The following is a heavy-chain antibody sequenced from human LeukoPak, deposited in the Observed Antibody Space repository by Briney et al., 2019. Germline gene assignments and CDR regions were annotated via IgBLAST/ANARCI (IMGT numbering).Heavy chain of an antibody. CDR3: ARSNWNYDDAFDI. CDR2: IKQDGSEK. J-gene: IGHJ3*02. Sequence: PGGSLRLSCAASGFTFSSYWMSWVRQAPGKGLEWVANIKQDGSEKYYVDSVKGRFTISRDNAKNSLYLQMNSLRAEDTAVYYCARSNWNYDDAFDIWGQGTMVAVSS. CDR1: GFTFSSYW. V-gene: IGHV3-7*01. D-gene: IGHD1-7*01.